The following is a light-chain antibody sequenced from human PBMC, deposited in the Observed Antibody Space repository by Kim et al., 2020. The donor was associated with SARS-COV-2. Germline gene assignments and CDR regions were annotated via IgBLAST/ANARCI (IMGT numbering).Light chain of an antibody. CDR2: DND. J-gene: IGLJ3*02. CDR1: GSNIGTNS. Sequence: QSVLTQSPSASGTPGQRVTVSCSGSGSNIGTNSVNWYQHLPGTAPRLLIYDNDQRPSGVPDRFSGSKSGTSASLAISGLQSQDGADYYCAAWDDSLNGWVFGGGTQLTVL. CDR3: AAWDDSLNGWV. V-gene: IGLV1-44*01.